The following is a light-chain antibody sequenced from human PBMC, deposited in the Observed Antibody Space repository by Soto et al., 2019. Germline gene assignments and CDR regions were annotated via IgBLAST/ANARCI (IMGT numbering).Light chain of an antibody. CDR2: ENN. CDR1: SANIGAGYE. V-gene: IGLV1-40*01. CDR3: QYYDSSLSGYV. Sequence: QSVLTQPPSVSEAPGQRVTISCTGSSANIGAGYEEHWYQQVPGTAPKLLIYENNNRPSGVPDRFSGSKSGTSASLAITGLQAEDEAEYYCQYYDSSLSGYVFGTGTKLTVL. J-gene: IGLJ1*01.